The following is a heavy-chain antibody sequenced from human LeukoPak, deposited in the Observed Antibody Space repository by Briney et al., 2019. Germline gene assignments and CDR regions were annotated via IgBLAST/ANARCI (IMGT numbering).Heavy chain of an antibody. V-gene: IGHV4-59*01. D-gene: IGHD3-3*01. Sequence: SETLSLTCTVSGSSISSYYWSWIRQPPGKGLEWIGNIYYSGSTNYNPSLKSRVTISVDTSKNQFSLKLSSVTAADTAVYYCARASYDFWSGYPDGFDYWGQGTLVTVSS. J-gene: IGHJ4*02. CDR2: IYYSGST. CDR1: GSSISSYY. CDR3: ARASYDFWSGYPDGFDY.